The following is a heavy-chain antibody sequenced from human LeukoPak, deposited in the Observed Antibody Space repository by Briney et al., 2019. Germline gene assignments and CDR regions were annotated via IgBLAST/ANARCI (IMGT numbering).Heavy chain of an antibody. V-gene: IGHV3-7*01. CDR1: GFTFSSYW. CDR2: IKQVGGEK. CDR3: ARPNYDFWSGRGSFDY. Sequence: GGSLRLSCAASGFTFSSYWMSWVRQAPGKGLGWVANIKQVGGEKYYVDSMTGRFTISRDNSKNSLYLQMNSLRAEDTAVYYCARPNYDFWSGRGSFDYWGQGTLVTVSS. D-gene: IGHD3-3*01. J-gene: IGHJ4*02.